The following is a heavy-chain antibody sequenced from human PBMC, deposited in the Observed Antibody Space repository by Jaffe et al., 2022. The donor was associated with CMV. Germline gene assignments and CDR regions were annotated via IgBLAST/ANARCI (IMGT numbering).Heavy chain of an antibody. CDR1: GYRFTNYW. V-gene: IGHV5-10-1*03. Sequence: EVQVVQSGAEVKKPGESLRISCKGSGYRFTNYWISWVRQMPGKGLEWMGRIDPSDSYTNYSPSFQGHVTISVDKSISTAYLQWSSLKASDTAVYYCSVDTITTPEGYYYYMDVWGKGTTVTVSS. D-gene: IGHD3-9*01. CDR2: IDPSDSYT. CDR3: SVDTITTPEGYYYYMDV. J-gene: IGHJ6*03.